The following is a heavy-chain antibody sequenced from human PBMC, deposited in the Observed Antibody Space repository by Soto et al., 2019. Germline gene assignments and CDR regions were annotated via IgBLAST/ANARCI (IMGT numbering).Heavy chain of an antibody. CDR2: IWHDGSVK. Sequence: QVQLVESGGSVVQPGRSLRLSCAASGFTFSNFAMHWVRQAPGKGLEWISIIWHDGSVKHYVGSVKGRFTVSRDNAMNTLFLQMNSLRDDDTAVYYCARGAVEGSPSCGNCYMVDYWGQGTLVTVSS. D-gene: IGHD2-21*02. CDR1: GFTFSNFA. CDR3: ARGAVEGSPSCGNCYMVDY. J-gene: IGHJ4*02. V-gene: IGHV3-33*01.